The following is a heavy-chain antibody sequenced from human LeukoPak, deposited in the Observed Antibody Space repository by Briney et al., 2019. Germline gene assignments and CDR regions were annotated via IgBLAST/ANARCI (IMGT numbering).Heavy chain of an antibody. Sequence: GAXVKVSCEASGGTFSSYAISWVRQAPGQGLEGMGGIIPIFGTANYAQKFQGRVTITADEYTSTAYMELSSLRSEDTAVYYCARGRQRYCSSTSCYLGDYWGQGTLVTVSS. D-gene: IGHD2-2*01. CDR3: ARGRQRYCSSTSCYLGDY. V-gene: IGHV1-69*01. J-gene: IGHJ4*02. CDR1: GGTFSSYA. CDR2: IIPIFGTA.